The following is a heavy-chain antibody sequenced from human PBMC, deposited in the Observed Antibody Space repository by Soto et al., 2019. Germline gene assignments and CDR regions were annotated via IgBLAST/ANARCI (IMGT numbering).Heavy chain of an antibody. CDR2: ISAYNGNT. D-gene: IGHD2-15*01. Sequence: GASVEVSCKASVYTFTSYGSSWVRQAPGQGLEWMGWISAYNGNTNYAQKLQGRVTMTTDTSTSTAYMELRSLRSDDTAVYYCARDIKVVVVVAATDWYFDLWGRGTLVTVSS. V-gene: IGHV1-18*01. CDR1: VYTFTSYG. J-gene: IGHJ2*01. CDR3: ARDIKVVVVVAATDWYFDL.